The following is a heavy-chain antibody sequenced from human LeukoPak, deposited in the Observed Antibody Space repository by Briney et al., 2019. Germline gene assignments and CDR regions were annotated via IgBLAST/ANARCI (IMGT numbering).Heavy chain of an antibody. CDR3: ARRLQGCSSTSCYNAFDI. Sequence: GESLNLSCKGSGYSFTSYWIGWVRQMPGKGLEWMGIIYPGDSDTRYNPSFQGQVTISADKSISTAYLQWSTLKASDTAIYYCARRLQGCSSTSCYNAFDIWGQGTMVTVSS. V-gene: IGHV5-51*01. J-gene: IGHJ3*02. CDR1: GYSFTSYW. D-gene: IGHD2-2*02. CDR2: IYPGDSDT.